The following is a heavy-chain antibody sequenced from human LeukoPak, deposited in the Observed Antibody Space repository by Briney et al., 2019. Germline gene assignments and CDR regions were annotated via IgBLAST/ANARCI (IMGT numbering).Heavy chain of an antibody. Sequence: SETLSLTCTVSGGFITSYYWSWIRQPPGKGLEWIGYIYYGASTSYNPSLKSRVTISVGTSKSQFFLKLNSVTAADTAVYYCARGRGRASSTWYVGFDTWGQGTPVTVS. V-gene: IGHV4-59*01. D-gene: IGHD2-2*01. J-gene: IGHJ4*02. CDR2: IYYGAST. CDR3: ARGRGRASSTWYVGFDT. CDR1: GGFITSYY.